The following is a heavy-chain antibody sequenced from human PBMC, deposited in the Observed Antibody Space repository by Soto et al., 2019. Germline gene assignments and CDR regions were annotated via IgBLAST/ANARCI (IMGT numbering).Heavy chain of an antibody. CDR2: ISAYNGNT. CDR3: ARDGPSSSWYRNAFDI. CDR1: GYTFTSYG. J-gene: IGHJ3*02. Sequence: ASVKVSCKASGYTFTSYGISCVRQAPGQGLEWMGWISAYNGNTNYAQKLQGRVTMTTDTSTSTAYMELRSLRSDDTAVYYCARDGPSSSWYRNAFDIWGQGTMVTVSS. D-gene: IGHD6-13*01. V-gene: IGHV1-18*01.